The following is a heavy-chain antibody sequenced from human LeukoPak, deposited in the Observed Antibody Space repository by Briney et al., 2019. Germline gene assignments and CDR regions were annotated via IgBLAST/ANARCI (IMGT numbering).Heavy chain of an antibody. Sequence: PGGSLRLCCAASGFTSSDNFMSWIRQAPGKGLEWVSYISKSDSTTYYADTVKGRFTISRDSAKNSVYLYMNSLRAEDTAVYYCASAVAAPDQDPPFDYWGQGTLVTVSS. J-gene: IGHJ4*02. CDR2: ISKSDSTT. CDR3: ASAVAAPDQDPPFDY. CDR1: GFTSSDNF. D-gene: IGHD6-25*01. V-gene: IGHV3-11*01.